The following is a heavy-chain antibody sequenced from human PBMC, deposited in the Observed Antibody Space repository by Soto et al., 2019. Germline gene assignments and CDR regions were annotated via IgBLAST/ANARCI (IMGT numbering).Heavy chain of an antibody. Sequence: SEPLCLTGSVSGGSITSNNYYGAWIRQPPGKVLEWIGSFDYGGSTYYTPSLKSRVTMSVDTSKNQFSLRLSSVTAADTAIYYCATRITVFGLLIPPFDPWGQGTQGTGSS. CDR2: FDYGGST. V-gene: IGHV4-39*07. J-gene: IGHJ5*02. CDR1: GGSITSNNYY. CDR3: ATRITVFGLLIPPFDP. D-gene: IGHD3-3*01.